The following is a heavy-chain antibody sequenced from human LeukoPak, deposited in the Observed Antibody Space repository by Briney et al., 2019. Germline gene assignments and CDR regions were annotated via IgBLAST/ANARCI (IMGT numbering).Heavy chain of an antibody. CDR1: GFTVSSNY. CDR2: IYSGGST. CDR3: ATTVTPEDYYYCGMDV. V-gene: IGHV3-66*02. Sequence: GGSLRLSCAASGFTVSSNYMSWVRQAPGKGLEWVSVIYSGGSTYYADSVKGRFTIPRDNSKNTLYLQMNSLRAEDTAVYYCATTVTPEDYYYCGMDVWGQGTTVTVSS. J-gene: IGHJ6*02. D-gene: IGHD4-17*01.